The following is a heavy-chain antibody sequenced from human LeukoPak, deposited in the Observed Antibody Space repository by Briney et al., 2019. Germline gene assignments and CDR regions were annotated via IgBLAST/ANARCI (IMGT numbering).Heavy chain of an antibody. CDR2: ISDNGVGT. J-gene: IGHJ4*02. CDR3: LRGDRRDY. CDR1: GITFSTSV. Sequence: PGGSLRLSGEVSGITFSTSVMHWVRQGPGKGLEYVSGISDNGVGTYYASSVKGRFTISRDNAKDSLYLQMNSLRVEDTAVYYCLRGDRRDYWGQGTLVTVSS. V-gene: IGHV3-64*01.